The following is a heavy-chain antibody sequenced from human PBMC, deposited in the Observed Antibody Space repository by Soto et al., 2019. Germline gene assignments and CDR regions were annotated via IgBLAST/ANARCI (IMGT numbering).Heavy chain of an antibody. D-gene: IGHD3-10*01. J-gene: IGHJ6*02. Sequence: PSETLSLTCAVSGGSISSGGYSWSWIRQPPGKGLEWIGYIYHSGSTYYNPSLKSRVTISVDRSKNQFSLKLSSVTAADTAVYYFASLRRVRGHAYGMDVWGQGTTVTVSS. CDR2: IYHSGST. V-gene: IGHV4-30-2*01. CDR3: ASLRRVRGHAYGMDV. CDR1: GGSISSGGYS.